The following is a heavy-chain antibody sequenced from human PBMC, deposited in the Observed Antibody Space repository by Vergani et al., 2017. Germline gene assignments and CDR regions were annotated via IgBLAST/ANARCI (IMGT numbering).Heavy chain of an antibody. CDR1: GYTFTGYY. Sequence: QVQLVQSGAEVKKPGASVKVSCKASGYTFTGYYMHWVRQAPGKGLEWMGGFDPEDGETIYAQKFQGRVTMTEDTSTDTAYMELSSLRSEDTAVYYCATDTPHYYDSSGYAWGYWGQGTLVTVSS. CDR2: FDPEDGET. V-gene: IGHV1-24*01. CDR3: ATDTPHYYDSSGYAWGY. J-gene: IGHJ4*02. D-gene: IGHD3-22*01.